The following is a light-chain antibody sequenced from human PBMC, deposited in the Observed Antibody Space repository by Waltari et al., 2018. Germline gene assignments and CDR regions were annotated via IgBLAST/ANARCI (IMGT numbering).Light chain of an antibody. CDR1: NSDVGGYNL. V-gene: IGLV2-14*03. CDR3: SSYTPSSTLVL. J-gene: IGLJ3*02. Sequence: QSALTPPASVSGSPGQSITISCTGTNSDVGGYNLVSWYQQHPGKAPKLLIYDVSNRPSGVSNRFSGSKSANTASLTISGLQAEDEADYYCSSYTPSSTLVLFGGGTRLTVL. CDR2: DVS.